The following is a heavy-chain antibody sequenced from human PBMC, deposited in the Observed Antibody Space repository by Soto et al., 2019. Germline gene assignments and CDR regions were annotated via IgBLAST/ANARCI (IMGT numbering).Heavy chain of an antibody. CDR2: IYPGDSDT. V-gene: IGHV5-51*01. Sequence: EVQLVQSGTEVKKPGASLKISCKGFGYSFSSHWIGWVRQMPGKGLEWMGIIYPGDSDTRYSPSFQGQVTISADKSISTAYLQWRSLKTSDTAMYYCARSGVGAMNPASGTDYWGQGTLVTVSS. CDR1: GYSFSSHW. J-gene: IGHJ4*02. D-gene: IGHD1-26*01. CDR3: ARSGVGAMNPASGTDY.